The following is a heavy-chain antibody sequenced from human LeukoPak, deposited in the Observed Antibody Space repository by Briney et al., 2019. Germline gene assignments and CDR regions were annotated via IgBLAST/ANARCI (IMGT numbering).Heavy chain of an antibody. CDR2: ISSSSSYT. CDR3: ARGGAVIAAGFDY. CDR1: GFTFSNYS. J-gene: IGHJ4*02. Sequence: GGSLRLSCAASGFTFSNYSMHWVRQAPGKGLEWVSPISSSSSYTDYGDSVKGRFTISRDNAKNSLDLQMNSLRAEDTAVYFCARGGAVIAAGFDYWGQGTLVTVSS. D-gene: IGHD6-13*01. V-gene: IGHV3-21*06.